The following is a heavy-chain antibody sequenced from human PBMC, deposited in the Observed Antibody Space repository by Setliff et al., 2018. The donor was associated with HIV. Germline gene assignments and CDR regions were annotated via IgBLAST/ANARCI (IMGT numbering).Heavy chain of an antibody. D-gene: IGHD2-15*01. CDR1: GYTFKTYG. Sequence: AASVKVSCKTSGYTFKTYGINWVRQAPGQGLEWMGWTTAYDGHTNYAQKFKGRVTMTTDTSTSTAYMELSSLRSDDTAIYYCARFTHDVRVGQDGAFDFWGQGTMVTVSS. CDR2: TTAYDGHT. CDR3: ARFTHDVRVGQDGAFDF. J-gene: IGHJ3*01. V-gene: IGHV1-18*01.